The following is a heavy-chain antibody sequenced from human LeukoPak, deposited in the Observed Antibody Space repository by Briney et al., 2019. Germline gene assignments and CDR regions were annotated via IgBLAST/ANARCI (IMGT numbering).Heavy chain of an antibody. CDR2: INPNSGGT. CDR1: GYTFTGYY. J-gene: IGHJ6*03. V-gene: IGHV1-2*02. D-gene: IGHD2-2*01. CDR3: ASLDIVVVPAAVMDV. Sequence: APVKVSCKASGYTFTGYYMHWVRQAPGQGLEWMGWINPNSGGTNYAQKFQGRVTMTRDTSISTAYMELSRLRSDDTAVYYCASLDIVVVPAAVMDVWGKGTTVTVSS.